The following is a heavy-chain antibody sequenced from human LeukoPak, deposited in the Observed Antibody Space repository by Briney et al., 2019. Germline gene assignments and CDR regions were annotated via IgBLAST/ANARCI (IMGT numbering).Heavy chain of an antibody. CDR1: GFILSYYD. CDR3: ARVGDNAFDI. Sequence: GGSLRLSCAASGFILSYYDMHWVRQATAKGLEWVSGIGSAGDTYYPGSVKGRFTISRENAKNSLYLQMNSLRAGDTALYYCARVGDNAFDIWGQGTMVTVSS. V-gene: IGHV3-13*04. J-gene: IGHJ3*02. D-gene: IGHD3-10*01. CDR2: IGSAGDT.